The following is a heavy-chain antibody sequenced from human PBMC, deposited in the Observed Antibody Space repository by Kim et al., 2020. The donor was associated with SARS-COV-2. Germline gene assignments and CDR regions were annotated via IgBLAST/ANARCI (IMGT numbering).Heavy chain of an antibody. Sequence: GGSLRLSCAASGFTFSNAWMSWVRQAPGKGLEWVGRIKSKTDGGTTDYAAPAKGRFTISRDDSKNTLYLQMNSLKTEDTAVYYCTTEVGYSYGSEPQGWFDPWGQRTRVTVSS. J-gene: IGHJ5*02. CDR2: IKSKTDGGTT. CDR1: GFTFSNAW. D-gene: IGHD5-18*01. CDR3: TTEVGYSYGSEPQGWFDP. V-gene: IGHV3-15*01.